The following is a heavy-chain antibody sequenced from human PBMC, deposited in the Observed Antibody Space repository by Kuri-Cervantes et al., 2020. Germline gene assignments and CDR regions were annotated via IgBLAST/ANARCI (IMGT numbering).Heavy chain of an antibody. V-gene: IGHV3-30-3*01. CDR3: AKDISQYCGGDCYPYGMDV. D-gene: IGHD2-21*02. CDR2: ISYDGSNK. CDR1: GFAFSSYA. Sequence: GESLKISCAASGFAFSSYAMHWVRQAPGKGLEWVAVISYDGSNKYYADSVKGRFTISRDNSKNTLYLQMNSLRAEDTAVYYCAKDISQYCGGDCYPYGMDVWGQGTTVTVSS. J-gene: IGHJ6*02.